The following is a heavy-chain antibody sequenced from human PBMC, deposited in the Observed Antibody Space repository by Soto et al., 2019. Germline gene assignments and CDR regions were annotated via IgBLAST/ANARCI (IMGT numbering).Heavy chain of an antibody. CDR1: GFTFSDYA. D-gene: IGHD3-10*01. CDR3: GKDLRFANGCYIGFDY. CDR2: ISFDGSNK. V-gene: IGHV3-30-3*01. J-gene: IGHJ4*02. Sequence: PGGSLRLSCAASGFTFSDYAMHWVRQAPGKGLEWVAFISFDGSNKYYADSVKDRFTISRDNSKNTLYVQMNSLRAEDTAVYYCGKDLRFANGCYIGFDYWGLGTRVTVSS.